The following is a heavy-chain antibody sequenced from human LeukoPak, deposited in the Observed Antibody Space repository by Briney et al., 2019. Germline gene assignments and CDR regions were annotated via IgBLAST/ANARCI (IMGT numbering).Heavy chain of an antibody. J-gene: IGHJ4*02. D-gene: IGHD3-9*01. Sequence: PSDTLSLTCTVSGCSISSSSYYWGWLRQPPGKGLEWIGSIYYSGSTYYNPSLRSLVTISVDTSKNQFSLKLSSVTAADTAVYYCARHKDYDILTGFGYWGQGTLVTVSS. CDR2: IYYSGST. CDR3: ARHKDYDILTGFGY. CDR1: GCSISSSSYY. V-gene: IGHV4-39*01.